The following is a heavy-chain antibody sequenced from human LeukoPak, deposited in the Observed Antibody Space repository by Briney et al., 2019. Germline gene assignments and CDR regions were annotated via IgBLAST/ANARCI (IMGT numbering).Heavy chain of an antibody. Sequence: PSETLSLTCAVYGGSFSDYYMSWIRQAPGKGLEWVSYISSSGSTIYYAGSVKGRFTISRDNAKNSLYLQMNSLRAEDTAVYYCARVERISIYFDYWGQGTLVTVSS. J-gene: IGHJ4*02. CDR2: ISSSGSTI. V-gene: IGHV3-11*01. D-gene: IGHD1-26*01. CDR1: GGSFSDYY. CDR3: ARVERISIYFDY.